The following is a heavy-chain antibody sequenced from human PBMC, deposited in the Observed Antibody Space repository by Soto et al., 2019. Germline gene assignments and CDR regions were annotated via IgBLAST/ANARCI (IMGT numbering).Heavy chain of an antibody. CDR3: ARVSPASVYITSWFYYFDY. Sequence: GASVKVSYKASGGTFSSYAISGVRQAPGQGLEWMGGIIPIFGTANYAQKFQGRVTITADESTSTAYMELSSLRSEDTAVYYSARVSPASVYITSWFYYFDYCRRLPLFPVSS. CDR2: IIPIFGTA. CDR1: GGTFSSYA. J-gene: IGHJ4*02. V-gene: IGHV1-69*13. D-gene: IGHD6-13*01.